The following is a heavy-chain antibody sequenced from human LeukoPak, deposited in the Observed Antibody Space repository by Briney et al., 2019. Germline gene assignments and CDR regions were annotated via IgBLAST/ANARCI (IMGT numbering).Heavy chain of an antibody. CDR2: IYHSGST. D-gene: IGHD3-3*02. Sequence: SQTLSLTCAVSGGSISSGGYSWSWIRQPPGKGLEWIGYIYHSGSTYYNPSLKSRVTISVDRSKNQFSLKLSSVTAADTAVYYCARASGPRISSYYFDYWGQGTLVSVSS. J-gene: IGHJ4*02. CDR3: ARASGPRISSYYFDY. V-gene: IGHV4-30-2*01. CDR1: GGSISSGGYS.